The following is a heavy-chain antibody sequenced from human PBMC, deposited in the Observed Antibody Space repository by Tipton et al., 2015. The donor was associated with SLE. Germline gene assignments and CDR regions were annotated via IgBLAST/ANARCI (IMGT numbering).Heavy chain of an antibody. Sequence: TLSLTCNVSGYSITRDSNYWNWIRQPAGKGLEWIGRMFTSGSTNYNPSLKSRVTMSLDTSKNQFSLKLSSVTAADTAVYYCARTNLQGSLVDWYFDLWGRGTLVTVSS. D-gene: IGHD5-24*01. CDR2: MFTSGST. CDR1: GYSITRDSNY. J-gene: IGHJ2*01. CDR3: ARTNLQGSLVDWYFDL. V-gene: IGHV4-61*02.